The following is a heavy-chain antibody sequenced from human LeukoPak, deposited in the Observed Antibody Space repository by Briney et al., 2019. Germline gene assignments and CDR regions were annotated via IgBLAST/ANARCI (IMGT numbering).Heavy chain of an antibody. CDR3: ARLALGHYFDY. J-gene: IGHJ4*02. D-gene: IGHD3-10*01. Sequence: SKTLSLTCTVSGGSISSSSYYWGWIRQPPGKGLEWIGSIYYSGSTYYNPSLKSRVTISVDTPKNQFSLKLSSVTAADTAVYYCARLALGHYFDYWGQGTLVTVSS. CDR1: GGSISSSSYY. CDR2: IYYSGST. V-gene: IGHV4-39*01.